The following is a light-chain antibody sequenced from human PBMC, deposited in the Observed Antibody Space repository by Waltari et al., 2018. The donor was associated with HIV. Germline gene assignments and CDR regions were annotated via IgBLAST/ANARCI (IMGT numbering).Light chain of an antibody. CDR1: QSVSSY. CDR2: DAS. Sequence: ELVFTQSPATLSLSPGARATLPCRASQSVSSYLAWYQQKPGQAPRLLIYDASNRATGIPARFSGSGSGTDFTLTISSLEPEDFAVYYCQQRSNWPPTFGQGTKVEIK. V-gene: IGKV3-11*01. CDR3: QQRSNWPPT. J-gene: IGKJ1*01.